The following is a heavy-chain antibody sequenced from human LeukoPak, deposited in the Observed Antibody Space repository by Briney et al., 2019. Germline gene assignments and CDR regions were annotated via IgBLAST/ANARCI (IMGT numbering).Heavy chain of an antibody. CDR3: ARDVGGSLDY. Sequence: GGSLRLSCAASGFTFRSCWMAWVRQAPGKGLEWVANIKEDESAKHQADSVKGRFTISRDNAQNSMYLQMSSLRGEDTAVYYCARDVGGSLDYWGQGTLVTVSS. J-gene: IGHJ4*02. CDR2: IKEDESAK. D-gene: IGHD1-26*01. CDR1: GFTFRSCW. V-gene: IGHV3-7*01.